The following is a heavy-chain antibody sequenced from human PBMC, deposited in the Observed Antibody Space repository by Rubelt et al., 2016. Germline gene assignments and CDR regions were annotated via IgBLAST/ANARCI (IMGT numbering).Heavy chain of an antibody. CDR2: TYSGGSS. J-gene: IGHJ3*02. Sequence: EVQLVESGGGLVKPGGSLRLSCVASGFTVSSNYMTWVRQAPGKGLEWVSITYSGGSSYYADSMKGRFTISRDNVYNTLYLQMSSLRAEDTAVYYCASGSSSVYNAFDIWGQGTRVTVSS. D-gene: IGHD3-10*01. CDR1: GFTVSSNY. CDR3: ASGSSSVYNAFDI. V-gene: IGHV3-66*01.